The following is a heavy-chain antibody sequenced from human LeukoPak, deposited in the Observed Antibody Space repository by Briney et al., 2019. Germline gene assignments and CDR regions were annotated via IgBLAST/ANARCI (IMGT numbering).Heavy chain of an antibody. J-gene: IGHJ4*02. CDR2: ISGSGGST. V-gene: IGHV3-23*01. CDR3: AGDASYYGSGNYF. CDR1: GFTFSNYA. Sequence: PGGSLRLSCAASGFTFSNYAMSWVRQAPGKGLEWVSTISGSGGSTYYADSVKGRFTISRDNSKNTLYLQTNSLRAEDTAVYHCAGDASYYGSGNYFWGQGTLVTVSS. D-gene: IGHD3-10*01.